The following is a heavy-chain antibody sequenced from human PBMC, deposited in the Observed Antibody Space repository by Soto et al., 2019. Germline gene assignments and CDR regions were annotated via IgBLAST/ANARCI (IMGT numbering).Heavy chain of an antibody. Sequence: QVPLVQSGAEVKKPGASVKVSCKASGYTFTSYGISWVRQAPGQGLEWMGWISAYNGNTNYAQKLQGRVTMTTDTSTSTAYMELRSLRSDDTAVYYCARVLRGVIITSQYVAFDPWGQGTLVTVSS. V-gene: IGHV1-18*01. CDR1: GYTFTSYG. CDR2: ISAYNGNT. J-gene: IGHJ5*02. CDR3: ARVLRGVIITSQYVAFDP. D-gene: IGHD3-10*01.